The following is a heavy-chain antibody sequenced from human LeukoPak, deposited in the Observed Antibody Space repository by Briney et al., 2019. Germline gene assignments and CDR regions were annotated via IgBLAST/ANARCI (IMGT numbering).Heavy chain of an antibody. Sequence: SETLSLTCTVSGGSISSSSYSWGWIRQPPGKGLEWIGSLYYSGSTYYNPSLKSRVTISVDTSKNQFSLKLSSVTAADTAVYYCASHSSGWNYFDYWGQGTLVTVSS. CDR1: GGSISSSSYS. CDR2: LYYSGST. V-gene: IGHV4-39*07. CDR3: ASHSSGWNYFDY. J-gene: IGHJ4*02. D-gene: IGHD6-19*01.